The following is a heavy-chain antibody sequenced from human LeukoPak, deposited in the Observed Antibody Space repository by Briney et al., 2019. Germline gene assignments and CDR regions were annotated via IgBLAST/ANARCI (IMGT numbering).Heavy chain of an antibody. CDR1: GRSIRSTSNH. CDR3: AQGVGYSGWFPLDY. V-gene: IGHV4-39*01. CDR2: IYYSGST. D-gene: IGHD6-19*01. J-gene: IGHJ4*02. Sequence: SETLSLTCTVSGRSIRSTSNHWGWIRQPPGKGLEWIGSIYYSGSTYYNPSLRSRVTISVDTSKDQFSLKLTSVHAADTAVYYCAQGVGYSGWFPLDYRVRGTLVTVSS.